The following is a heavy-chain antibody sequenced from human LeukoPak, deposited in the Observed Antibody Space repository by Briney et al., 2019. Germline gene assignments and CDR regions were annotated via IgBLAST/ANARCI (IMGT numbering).Heavy chain of an antibody. V-gene: IGHV3-23*01. CDR3: AKGAQDYGDSTTDY. J-gene: IGHJ4*02. Sequence: GGSLRLSCAASGFIFSNYAMGWVRLAPGKGLEWVSVISGSGGRTYYADSVKGRFTISRDNSKNTVFLQMNSLRAEDTAVYYCAKGAQDYGDSTTDYWGQGTLVTVSS. CDR1: GFIFSNYA. CDR2: ISGSGGRT. D-gene: IGHD4-17*01.